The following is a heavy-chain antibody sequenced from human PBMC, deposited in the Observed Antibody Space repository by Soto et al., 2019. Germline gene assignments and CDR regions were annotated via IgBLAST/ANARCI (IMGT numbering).Heavy chain of an antibody. CDR1: GFTFDDYT. D-gene: IGHD1-7*01. CDR2: ISWDGGST. Sequence: EVQLVESGGVVVQPGGSLRLSCAASGFTFDDYTMHWVRQAPGKGLEWVSLISWDGGSTYYADSVKGRFTISRDNSKNSLYLQMNRLRTEDTALYYCATDNDREITGTFDYWGQGTLVTVSS. CDR3: ATDNDREITGTFDY. V-gene: IGHV3-43*01. J-gene: IGHJ4*02.